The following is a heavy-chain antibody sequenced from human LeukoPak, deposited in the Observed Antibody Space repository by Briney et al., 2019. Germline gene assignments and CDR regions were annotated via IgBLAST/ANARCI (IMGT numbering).Heavy chain of an antibody. CDR1: GGTFSSYA. CDR2: IIPIFGTA. J-gene: IGHJ3*01. D-gene: IGHD1-7*01. V-gene: IGHV1-69*05. CDR3: AREELGRYPHAFDY. Sequence: GASVNVSCKASGGTFSSYAISWVRQAPGQGLEWMGGIIPIFGTANYAQKFQGRVTITTDESTSTAYMELSSLRSEDTAVYYCAREELGRYPHAFDYWGQGTKVNVFS.